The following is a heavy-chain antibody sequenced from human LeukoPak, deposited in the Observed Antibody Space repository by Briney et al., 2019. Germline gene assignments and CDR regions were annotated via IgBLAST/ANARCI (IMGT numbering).Heavy chain of an antibody. J-gene: IGHJ3*02. V-gene: IGHV4-59*01. Sequence: SETLSLTCTVSGGSISSYYWSWIRQPPGKGLAWIGYIYYSGSTNYNPSLKSRVTISVDTSKNQFSLKLSSVTAADTAVYYCAGSVLRYFDAFDIWGQGTMVTVSS. CDR2: IYYSGST. CDR1: GGSISSYY. D-gene: IGHD3-9*01. CDR3: AGSVLRYFDAFDI.